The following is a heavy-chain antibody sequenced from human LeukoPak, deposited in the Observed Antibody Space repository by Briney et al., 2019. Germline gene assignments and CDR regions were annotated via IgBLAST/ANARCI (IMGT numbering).Heavy chain of an antibody. D-gene: IGHD2-21*02. Sequence: SETLSLTCTVSGGSISSYYWSWIRQPPGKGLEWIGYIYYSGSTNYNPSLKSRVTISVDTSKNQFSLKLSSVTAADTAVYYCAREGGLLYAFDIWGQGTMVTVSS. V-gene: IGHV4-59*01. CDR3: AREGGLLYAFDI. CDR2: IYYSGST. CDR1: GGSISSYY. J-gene: IGHJ3*02.